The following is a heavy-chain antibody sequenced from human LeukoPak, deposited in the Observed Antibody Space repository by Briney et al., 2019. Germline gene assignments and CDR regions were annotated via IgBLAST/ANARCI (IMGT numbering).Heavy chain of an antibody. D-gene: IGHD3-10*01. CDR2: IYHSGST. Sequence: PSETLSLTCAVSGYSISSGYYWGWIRQPPGRGLEWIGSIYHSGSTNYNPSLKSRVTISVDTSKNQFSLKLSSVTAADTAVYYCARGYYYGSGSYSGNWFDPWGQGTLVTVSS. CDR1: GYSISSGYY. V-gene: IGHV4-38-2*01. J-gene: IGHJ5*02. CDR3: ARGYYYGSGSYSGNWFDP.